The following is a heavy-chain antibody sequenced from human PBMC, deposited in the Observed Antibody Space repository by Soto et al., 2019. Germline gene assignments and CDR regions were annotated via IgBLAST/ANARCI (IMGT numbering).Heavy chain of an antibody. CDR1: GGSISSYY. Sequence: PSETLSLTCTVSGGSISSYYWSWIRQPPGKGLEWIGYIYYSGSTNYNPSLKSRVTISVDTSKNQFSLKLSSVTAADTAVYYCATLRGYSYGYVNNWFDPWGQGTLVTVS. V-gene: IGHV4-59*01. D-gene: IGHD5-18*01. CDR2: IYYSGST. J-gene: IGHJ5*02. CDR3: ATLRGYSYGYVNNWFDP.